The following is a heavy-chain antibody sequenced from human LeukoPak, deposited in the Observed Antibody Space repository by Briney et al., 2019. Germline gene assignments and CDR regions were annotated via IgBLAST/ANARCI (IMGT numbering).Heavy chain of an antibody. CDR1: GGSISSSSYY. Sequence: SETLSLTXTVSGGSISSSSYYWGWIRQPPGKGLEWIGSIYYSGSAYYNPSLKSRVTISVDTSKNQFSLKLSSVTAADTAVYYCARHPVNYYDSSGYYYFRYYYYMDVWGKGTTVTVSS. J-gene: IGHJ6*03. D-gene: IGHD3-22*01. V-gene: IGHV4-39*01. CDR2: IYYSGSA. CDR3: ARHPVNYYDSSGYYYFRYYYYMDV.